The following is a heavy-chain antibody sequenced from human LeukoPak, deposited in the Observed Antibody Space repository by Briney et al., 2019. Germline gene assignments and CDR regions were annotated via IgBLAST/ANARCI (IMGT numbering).Heavy chain of an antibody. CDR2: IRYDGSNR. CDR1: GFTFSSYG. J-gene: IGHJ4*02. D-gene: IGHD3-10*02. CDR3: AKDLYGFLYVRGDIDY. V-gene: IGHV3-30*02. Sequence: GGSLRLSCAASGFTFSSYGMDWVRQAPGKGLEWVAFIRYDGSNRYYADSVKGRFTISRDTSKNTVYLQMNSLRAEDTAVYYCAKDLYGFLYVRGDIDYWGQGTLVTVSS.